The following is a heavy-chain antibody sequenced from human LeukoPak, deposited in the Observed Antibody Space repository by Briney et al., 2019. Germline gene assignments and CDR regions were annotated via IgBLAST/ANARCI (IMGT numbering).Heavy chain of an antibody. CDR3: ARGPRYYYDSSGYYGMDV. D-gene: IGHD3-22*01. Sequence: GGSLRLSCAASGFTFSSYWMSWVRQAPGKGLEWVANIKQDGSEKYYVDSVKGRFTISRDHAKNSLYLQMNSLRAEDTAVYYCARGPRYYYDSSGYYGMDVWGQGTTVTVSS. CDR1: GFTFSSYW. V-gene: IGHV3-7*01. J-gene: IGHJ6*02. CDR2: IKQDGSEK.